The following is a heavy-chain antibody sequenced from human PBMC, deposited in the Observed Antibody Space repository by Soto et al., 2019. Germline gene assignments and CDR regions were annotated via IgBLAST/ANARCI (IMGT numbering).Heavy chain of an antibody. J-gene: IGHJ4*02. CDR1: GGSISNSNW. V-gene: IGHV4-4*02. CDR3: ARESSSTPPGAY. Sequence: SETLSLTCAVSGGSISNSNWWSWARQPPGKGLEWIGEIYHSGRTNYNPSLKSRLTISVDKSKNQFSLKLSSVTAADTAVYYCARESSSTPPGAYWGQGTLVTVS. CDR2: IYHSGRT. D-gene: IGHD6-13*01.